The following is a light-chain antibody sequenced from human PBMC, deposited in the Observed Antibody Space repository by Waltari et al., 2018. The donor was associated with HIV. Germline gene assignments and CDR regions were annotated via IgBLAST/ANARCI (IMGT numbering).Light chain of an antibody. CDR2: EVN. V-gene: IGLV2-23*02. CDR3: CSYVTTGTWV. CDR1: SSDLGNYDL. Sequence: QSALTQPASVSASPGQSITLSCTGTSSDLGNYDLVSWYQQRPGKAPKLMIYEVNKWPSGVSNRFSGSKSGITASLTISGLQAEDEADYYCCSYVTTGTWVFGGGTKLTVL. J-gene: IGLJ3*02.